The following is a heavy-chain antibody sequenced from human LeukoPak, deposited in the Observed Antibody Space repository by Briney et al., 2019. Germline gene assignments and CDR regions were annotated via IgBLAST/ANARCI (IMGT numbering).Heavy chain of an antibody. V-gene: IGHV3-23*01. CDR1: GFIFSSYA. CDR2: ISGSGGST. J-gene: IGHJ4*02. D-gene: IGHD1-20*01. Sequence: PGGSLRLSCAASGFIFSSYAMSWVRQAPGKGLEWVSTISGSGGSTYYADSVKGRFTISRDNSKNTVYLQMNSLRAEDTAIYYCVNGITATSGWGQGTLVTVSS. CDR3: VNGITATSG.